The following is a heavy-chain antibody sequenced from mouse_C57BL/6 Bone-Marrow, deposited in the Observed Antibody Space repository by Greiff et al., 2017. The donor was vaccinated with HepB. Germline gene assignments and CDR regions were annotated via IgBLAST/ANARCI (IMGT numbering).Heavy chain of an antibody. J-gene: IGHJ2*01. D-gene: IGHD1-1*01. V-gene: IGHV1-76*01. CDR1: GYTFTDYY. Sequence: VQLQESGAELVRPGASVKLSCKASGYTFTDYYINWVKQRPGQGLEWIARIYPGSGNTYYNEKFKGKATLTAEKSSSTAYMQLSSLTSEDSAVYFCARDYGSSYRYFDYWGQGTTLTVSS. CDR2: IYPGSGNT. CDR3: ARDYGSSYRYFDY.